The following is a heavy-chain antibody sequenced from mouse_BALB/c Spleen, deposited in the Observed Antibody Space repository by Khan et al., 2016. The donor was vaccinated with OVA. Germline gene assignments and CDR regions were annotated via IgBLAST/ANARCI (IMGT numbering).Heavy chain of an antibody. V-gene: IGHV3-2*02. Sequence: EVQLQESGPGLVKPSQSLSLTCTVTGYSITSDYAWNWIRQFPGNKLEWVGYISYSGRTSDNPSLKSRISITRDTSKNQFFLQLSSVTTEDTATYYYARSVTITTVVATDFDYWGQGTTLTVSS. J-gene: IGHJ2*01. CDR2: ISYSGRT. CDR1: GYSITSDYA. CDR3: ARSVTITTVVATDFDY. D-gene: IGHD1-1*01.